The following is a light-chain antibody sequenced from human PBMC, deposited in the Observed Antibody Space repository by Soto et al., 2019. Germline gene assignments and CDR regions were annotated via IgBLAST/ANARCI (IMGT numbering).Light chain of an antibody. V-gene: IGLV2-8*01. J-gene: IGLJ1*01. CDR3: SSYAGSSNV. CDR1: SSDVGGYNY. CDR2: EVN. Sequence: LTQPPSASGPPGQSVAISCTGTSSDVGGYNYVSWYQQHPGKAPKLMIYEVNKRPSGVPDRFSGSKSGNTASLTVSGLQAEDEADYYCSSYAGSSNVFGTGTKVTVL.